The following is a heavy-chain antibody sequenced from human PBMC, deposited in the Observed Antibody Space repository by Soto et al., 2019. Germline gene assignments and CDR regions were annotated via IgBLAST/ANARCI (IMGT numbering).Heavy chain of an antibody. V-gene: IGHV4-31*03. CDR1: GGSISSGGYY. J-gene: IGHJ5*02. CDR3: ARDSAAGTSFGWFDP. Sequence: QVQLQESGPGLVKPSQTLSLTCTVSGGSISSGGYYWSWIRQHPGKGLEWIGYIYYSGSTYYNPSLKSRVTISVDTSKNQFSLKLSSVTAADTAVYYCARDSAAGTSFGWFDPWGQGTLVTVSS. D-gene: IGHD6-13*01. CDR2: IYYSGST.